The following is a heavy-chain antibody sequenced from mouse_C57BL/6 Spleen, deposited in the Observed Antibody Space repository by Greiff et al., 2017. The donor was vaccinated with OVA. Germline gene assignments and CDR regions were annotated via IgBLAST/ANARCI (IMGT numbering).Heavy chain of an antibody. J-gene: IGHJ1*03. D-gene: IGHD1-1*01. CDR3: ARAPFYGSSWYFDV. Sequence: EVQLQQSGPELVKPGASVKISCKASGYTFTDYYMNWVKQSHGKSLEWIGDINPNNGGTSYNQKFKGKATLTVDKSSSTAYMELRSLTSEDSAVYYCARAPFYGSSWYFDVWGTGTTVTVSS. V-gene: IGHV1-26*01. CDR2: INPNNGGT. CDR1: GYTFTDYY.